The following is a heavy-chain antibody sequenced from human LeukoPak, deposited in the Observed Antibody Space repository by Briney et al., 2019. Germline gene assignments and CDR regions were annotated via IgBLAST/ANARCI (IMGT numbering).Heavy chain of an antibody. CDR3: ARGLYDSSGYSTLYYFDY. CDR1: GYSISSGYY. V-gene: IGHV4-38-2*02. J-gene: IGHJ4*02. CDR2: IYHSGST. Sequence: SETLSLTCTVSGYSISSGYYRGWIRQPPGKGLEWIVSIYHSGSTYYNPSLKSRVTISVDTSKNQFSLKLSSVTAADTAVYYCARGLYDSSGYSTLYYFDYWGQGTLVTVSS. D-gene: IGHD3-22*01.